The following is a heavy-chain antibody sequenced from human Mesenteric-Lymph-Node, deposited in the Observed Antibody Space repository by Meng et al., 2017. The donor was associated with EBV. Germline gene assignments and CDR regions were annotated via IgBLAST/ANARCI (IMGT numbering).Heavy chain of an antibody. Sequence: EVPLVGSGGGLVQPGGPLRLSCAASGFTFSSYWMHWVRQAPGKGLEWVSAISGSGGSTYYADSVKGRFTISRDNSKNTLYLQMNSLRAEDTAVYYCAKGQFAVTTDYWGQGTLVTVSS. CDR2: ISGSGGST. CDR1: GFTFSSYW. J-gene: IGHJ4*02. D-gene: IGHD4-17*01. CDR3: AKGQFAVTTDY. V-gene: IGHV3-23*04.